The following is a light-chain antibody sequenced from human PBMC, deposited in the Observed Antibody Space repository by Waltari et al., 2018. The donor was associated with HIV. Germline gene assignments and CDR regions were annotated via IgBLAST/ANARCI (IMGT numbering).Light chain of an antibody. Sequence: QSVLTQPPSVSAAPGQKVTISCSGSSSNIGNNYVSWYQHLPGTAPKLLFYDNNNGPSGLQDRSSASKCGSSASVAISGRQSEDEADYYCAAWDDSLNGYVFGTGTRVTVL. V-gene: IGLV1-51*01. CDR1: SSNIGNNY. J-gene: IGLJ1*01. CDR3: AAWDDSLNGYV. CDR2: DNN.